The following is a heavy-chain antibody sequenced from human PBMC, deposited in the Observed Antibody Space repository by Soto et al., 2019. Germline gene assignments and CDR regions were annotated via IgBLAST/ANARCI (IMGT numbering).Heavy chain of an antibody. Sequence: QVQLQQWGAGLVKPSETLSLSCAVYGQSFSGHSWAWIRQSPGKGLEWIGEINESGSTYYNPSLKRRVTISADTSKNQFSLKLSSVSAADTAVYFCARGSGIVALPGELEDVNHDYWGQGTLVNVSS. V-gene: IGHV4-34*01. J-gene: IGHJ4*02. CDR2: INESGST. CDR3: ARGSGIVALPGELEDVNHDY. CDR1: GQSFSGHS. D-gene: IGHD1-1*01.